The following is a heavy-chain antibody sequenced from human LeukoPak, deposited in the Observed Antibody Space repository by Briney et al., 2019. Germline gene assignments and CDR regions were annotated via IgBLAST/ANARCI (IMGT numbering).Heavy chain of an antibody. CDR1: GFTFSSYT. Sequence: SGGSLRLSCAASGFTFSSYTMSWVRQAPGKGLEWVSAISGSGGSTYYADSVKGRFTISRDNSKNTLYLQMNSLRAEDTAVYYCAKSPIVGATGDAFDIWGQGTMVTVSS. CDR2: ISGSGGST. J-gene: IGHJ3*02. V-gene: IGHV3-23*01. D-gene: IGHD1-26*01. CDR3: AKSPIVGATGDAFDI.